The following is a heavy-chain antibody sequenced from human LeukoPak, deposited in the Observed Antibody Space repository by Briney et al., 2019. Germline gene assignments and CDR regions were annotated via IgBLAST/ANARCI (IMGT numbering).Heavy chain of an antibody. V-gene: IGHV3-53*01. Sequence: SGGSLRLSCAVSGFTVSSNYMSWVRQAPGKGLEWVSVIYSGGSTYYADSVKGRFTISRDNSKNTLYLQMNGLRVEDTAVYYCTRRLDDWGQGTLVTVSS. D-gene: IGHD3-16*01. J-gene: IGHJ4*02. CDR2: IYSGGST. CDR3: TRRLDD. CDR1: GFTVSSNY.